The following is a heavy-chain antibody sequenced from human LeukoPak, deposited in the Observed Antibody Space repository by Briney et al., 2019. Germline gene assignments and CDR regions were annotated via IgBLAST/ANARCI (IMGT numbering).Heavy chain of an antibody. CDR2: ISWNSGSI. V-gene: IGHV3-9*03. CDR3: AKGHYYDSSNYFDY. J-gene: IGHJ4*02. D-gene: IGHD3-22*01. Sequence: GGSLRLSCAASGFTFDDYAMHWARQAPGKGLEWVSGISWNSGSIGYADSVKGRFTISRDNAKNSLYLQMNSLRAGDMALYYCAKGHYYDSSNYFDYWGQGTLVTVSS. CDR1: GFTFDDYA.